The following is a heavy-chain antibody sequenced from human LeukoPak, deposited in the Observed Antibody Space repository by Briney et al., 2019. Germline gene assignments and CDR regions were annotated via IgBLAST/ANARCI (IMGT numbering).Heavy chain of an antibody. J-gene: IGHJ4*02. CDR3: ARVGYYYYDSSGYYYIDY. CDR1: GFTFSSYS. D-gene: IGHD3-22*01. Sequence: GGSLRLSCAASGFTFSSYSMNWVRQAPGKGLEWVSSISSSSSYIYYADSVKARFTISRDNAKNSLYLQMNSLRAEDTAVYYCARVGYYYYDSSGYYYIDYWGQGTLVTISS. CDR2: ISSSSSYI. V-gene: IGHV3-21*01.